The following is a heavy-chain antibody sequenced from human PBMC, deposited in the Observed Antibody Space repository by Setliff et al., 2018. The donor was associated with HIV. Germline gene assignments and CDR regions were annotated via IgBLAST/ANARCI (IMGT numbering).Heavy chain of an antibody. J-gene: IGHJ6*03. CDR1: GGSISSYY. CDR2: IYYSGST. Sequence: LSLTCTVSGGSISSYYWSWIRQPPGKGLEWIGHIYYSGSTNYNPSLKSRVTISVDTSKNQFSLKLSSVAAADTAVYYCARPYGDPPYYYYMDVWGKGTTVTVSS. V-gene: IGHV4-59*01. CDR3: ARPYGDPPYYYYMDV. D-gene: IGHD4-17*01.